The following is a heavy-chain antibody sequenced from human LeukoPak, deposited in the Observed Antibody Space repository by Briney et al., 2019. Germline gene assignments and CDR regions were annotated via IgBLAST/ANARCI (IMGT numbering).Heavy chain of an antibody. CDR1: GFTVSDNY. D-gene: IGHD4/OR15-4a*01. J-gene: IGHJ3*02. Sequence: PGGSLRLSCAASGFTVSDNYMTWVRQAPGKGLEWVPLISNGGNTYYEDSVKGRFTISRDISQNMLYLQMNSLRAEDTAVYYCARGGALDIWGQGTMVIVS. V-gene: IGHV3-53*01. CDR3: ARGGALDI. CDR2: ISNGGNT.